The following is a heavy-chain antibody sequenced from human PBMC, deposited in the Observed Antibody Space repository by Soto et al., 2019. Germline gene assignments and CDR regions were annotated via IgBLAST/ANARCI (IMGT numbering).Heavy chain of an antibody. J-gene: IGHJ4*02. CDR2: IWYDGSNK. Sequence: GGSLRLSCAASGFTFSSYGMHWVRQAPGKGLEWVAVIWYDGSNKYYADSVKGRFTISRDNSKNTLYLQMNSLRAEDTAVYYCAREAGGFGVVIAHFDYWGQGTLVTVSS. V-gene: IGHV3-33*01. CDR3: AREAGGFGVVIAHFDY. CDR1: GFTFSSYG. D-gene: IGHD3-3*01.